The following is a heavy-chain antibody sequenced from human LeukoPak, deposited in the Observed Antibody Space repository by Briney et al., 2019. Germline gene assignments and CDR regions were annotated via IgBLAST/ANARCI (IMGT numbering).Heavy chain of an antibody. CDR2: ISYDGSNK. V-gene: IGHV3-30-3*01. J-gene: IGHJ4*02. Sequence: GGSLRLSCAASGFTFSSYAMHWVRQAPDKGLEWVAVISYDGSNKYYADSVKGRFTISRDNSKNTLYLQMNSLRAEDTAVYYCARGGTLDYWGQGTLVTVSS. CDR1: GFTFSSYA. CDR3: ARGGTLDY.